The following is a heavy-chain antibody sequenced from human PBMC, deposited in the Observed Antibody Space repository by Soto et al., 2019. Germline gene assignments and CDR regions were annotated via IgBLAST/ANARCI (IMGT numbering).Heavy chain of an antibody. CDR3: TRDPRMTDF. Sequence: GGSLRLSCAASGFSLRDYYMTWIRQAPGKGPELLSYISPGGDIIKYADPVKGRFIISRDNAKNSLYLHMNSLRAEDTAVYYCTRDPRMTDFWGQGTLVTVSS. CDR2: ISPGGDII. CDR1: GFSLRDYY. V-gene: IGHV3-11*01. J-gene: IGHJ4*02.